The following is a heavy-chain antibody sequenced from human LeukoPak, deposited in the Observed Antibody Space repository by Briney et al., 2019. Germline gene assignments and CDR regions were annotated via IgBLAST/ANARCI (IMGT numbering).Heavy chain of an antibody. V-gene: IGHV3-53*05. D-gene: IGHD6-13*01. Sequence: PGGSLRLSCAASGFTVSSNYMSWVRHAPGKGLEGVSVIYRGGSTYYADSVKGRFTISRDNSKNTLYLQMSSLRPEDTAVYYCVRGISSWLVDNFDYWGQGTLVTVSS. CDR3: VRGISSWLVDNFDY. CDR1: GFTVSSNY. CDR2: IYRGGST. J-gene: IGHJ4*02.